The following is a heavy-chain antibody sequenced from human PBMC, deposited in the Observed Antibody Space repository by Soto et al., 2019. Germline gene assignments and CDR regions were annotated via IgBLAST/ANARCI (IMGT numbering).Heavy chain of an antibody. CDR1: AYTFTSYD. Sequence: QVQLVQSGAEVKKPGASVKVSCKAAAYTFTSYDINWVRQATGQDFEWMGWMNPNNGNTAYAQKYQGRVTMTRDTSRSTALMELSSLTSEDTAVDYCARGPRNWGVDYWGQGTLVTVSS. CDR3: ARGPRNWGVDY. D-gene: IGHD7-27*01. CDR2: MNPNNGNT. V-gene: IGHV1-8*01. J-gene: IGHJ4*02.